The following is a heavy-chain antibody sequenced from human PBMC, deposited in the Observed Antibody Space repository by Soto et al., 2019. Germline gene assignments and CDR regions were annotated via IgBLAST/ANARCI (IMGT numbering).Heavy chain of an antibody. J-gene: IGHJ5*02. CDR1: GYSFTRHD. D-gene: IGHD2-21*02. V-gene: IGHV1-8*01. CDR2: MNPNSGNA. CDR3: ARGAYNDCSHWFAP. Sequence: QVQLVQSGAEVRKPGASVRVSCKATGYSFTRHDINWLRQAAGQGREWIGWMNPNSGNAVYAQQFQGRVTMTRNTYITTAYIEVTSLKSEDTAVYFCARGAYNDCSHWFAPWGQGTLVTVSS.